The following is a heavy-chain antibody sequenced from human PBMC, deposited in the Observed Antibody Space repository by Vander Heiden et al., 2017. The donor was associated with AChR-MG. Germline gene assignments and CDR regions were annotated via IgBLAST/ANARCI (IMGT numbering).Heavy chain of an antibody. Sequence: QVQLVQSGAEVKKPGSSVKVSCKASGGTFSSYAISWVRQAPGQGLEWMGRIIPILGIANYAQKFQGRVTITADKSTSTAYMELSSLRSEDTAVYYCARGTRPRIAAAGSSLYYYGMDVWGQGTTVTVSS. CDR2: IIPILGIA. CDR1: GGTFSSYA. V-gene: IGHV1-69*04. D-gene: IGHD6-13*01. J-gene: IGHJ6*02. CDR3: ARGTRPRIAAAGSSLYYYGMDV.